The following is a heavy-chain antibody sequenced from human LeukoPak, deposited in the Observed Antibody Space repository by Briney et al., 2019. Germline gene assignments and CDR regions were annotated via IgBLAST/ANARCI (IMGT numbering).Heavy chain of an antibody. V-gene: IGHV3-23*01. CDR2: TSASGIGT. CDR1: GFTFSNHG. D-gene: IGHD2-8*01. Sequence: GGSLRLSCVVSGFTFSNHGMTWVRQAPGKGLEWVSSTSASGIGTNYADSVKGRFTISRDNSKNTVYLQMASLRVDDTAVYYCATDFRPYTNAWSMAYWGQGTLVAVSS. J-gene: IGHJ4*02. CDR3: ATDFRPYTNAWSMAY.